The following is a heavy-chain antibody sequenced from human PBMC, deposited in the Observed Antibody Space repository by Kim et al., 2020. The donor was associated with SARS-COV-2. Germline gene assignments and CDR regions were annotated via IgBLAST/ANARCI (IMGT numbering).Heavy chain of an antibody. CDR1: GFTFSGST. Sequence: GGSLRLSCAASGFTFSGSTMHWVRQASGEGLEWVGRIRSKPNNYATAYAASVKGRFTISRDDSKNTAYLQMSSLKTEDTAIYYCTRVNPIPGGWDDALDIWGQGTTVTLSS. CDR2: IRSKPNNYAT. V-gene: IGHV3-73*01. CDR3: TRVNPIPGGWDDALDI. J-gene: IGHJ3*02. D-gene: IGHD6-19*01.